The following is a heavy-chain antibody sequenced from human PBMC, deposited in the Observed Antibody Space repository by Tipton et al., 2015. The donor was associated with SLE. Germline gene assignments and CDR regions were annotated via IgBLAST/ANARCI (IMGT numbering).Heavy chain of an antibody. J-gene: IGHJ3*02. CDR3: ARELAVRGVDAFDI. D-gene: IGHD3-10*01. CDR1: GFSISSGYY. V-gene: IGHV4-38-2*02. Sequence: TLSLTCAVSGFSISSGYYWGCIRQPPGKGLEWIGTIYHSGSTYYNPSLKSRVTISVDTSKNQFSLKLSSVTAADTAVYYCARELAVRGVDAFDIWGQGTKVTVSS. CDR2: IYHSGST.